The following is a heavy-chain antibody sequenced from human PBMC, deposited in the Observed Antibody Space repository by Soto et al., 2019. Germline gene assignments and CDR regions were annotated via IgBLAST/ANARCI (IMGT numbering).Heavy chain of an antibody. J-gene: IGHJ6*02. D-gene: IGHD1-26*01. CDR1: GFRFDDFA. V-gene: IGHV3-9*01. CDR2: IDWNSGST. CDR3: VKGRGSYFVYFGLDV. Sequence: EVQLVESGGGLVQSGRSRRLSCVASGFRFDDFAMHWVRQAPGKGLEWVSSIDWNSGSTAYADSVKGRFTIFRDNARNSLDRQMNSLRVEETASYYCVKGRGSYFVYFGLDVWGPGTTVTVSS.